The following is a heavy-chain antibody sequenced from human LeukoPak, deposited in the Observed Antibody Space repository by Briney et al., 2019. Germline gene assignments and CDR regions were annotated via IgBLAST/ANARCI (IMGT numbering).Heavy chain of an antibody. V-gene: IGHV3-7*01. CDR2: IKQERGAK. CDR3: ATSHDSSGNK. Sequence: PGGSLRLSCAASGFTFSSYWMAWVRQAPGKGLEWVGNIKQERGAKFSVDSVKGRFTISRDNARNSLYLQMNNLRVEDTGIYYCATSHDSSGNKGGQGTLVTVSS. J-gene: IGHJ4*02. CDR1: GFTFSSYW. D-gene: IGHD3-22*01.